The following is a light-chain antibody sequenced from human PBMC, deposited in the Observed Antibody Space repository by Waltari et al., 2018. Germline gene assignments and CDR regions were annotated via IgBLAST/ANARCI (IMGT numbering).Light chain of an antibody. CDR3: QQSYNIPRT. Sequence: DIQMTQSPSSLSASVGDRVTITCRSSQSISSHLNWYQQRPGKAPKLLIYDSSSLQSGVPSRLRGSDTETDFTLTISSLQHEDFATYYCQQSYNIPRTFAQGTKVEIK. V-gene: IGKV1-39*01. CDR2: DSS. J-gene: IGKJ1*01. CDR1: QSISSH.